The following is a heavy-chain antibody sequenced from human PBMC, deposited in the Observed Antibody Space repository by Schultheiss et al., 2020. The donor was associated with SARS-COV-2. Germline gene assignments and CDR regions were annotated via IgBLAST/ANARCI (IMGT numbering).Heavy chain of an antibody. CDR1: GFTFSSYG. CDR3: ARVYRAGADLFDY. V-gene: IGHV3-13*01. D-gene: IGHD1-26*01. Sequence: GGSLRLSCAASGFTFSSYGMHWVRQAPGKGLEWVSAIGTAGDTYYPGSVKGQFTISRENAKNSLYLQMNSLRDEDTAVYYCARVYRAGADLFDYWGQGTLVTVSS. CDR2: IGTAGDT. J-gene: IGHJ4*02.